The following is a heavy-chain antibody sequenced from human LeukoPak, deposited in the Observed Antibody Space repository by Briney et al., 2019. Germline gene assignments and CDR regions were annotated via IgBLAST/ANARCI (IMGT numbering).Heavy chain of an antibody. D-gene: IGHD2-2*01. V-gene: IGHV1-69*13. CDR1: GGTFSSYA. J-gene: IGHJ3*02. CDR3: ARDQCSSTSCYQAFDI. CDR2: IIPIFGTA. Sequence: SVKVSCKASGGTFSSYAISWVRQAPGQGLEWMGGIIPIFGTANYAQKFQGRVTITADESTSTAYMELSSLRSEDTAVYYCARDQCSSTSCYQAFDIWGQGTMVTVSS.